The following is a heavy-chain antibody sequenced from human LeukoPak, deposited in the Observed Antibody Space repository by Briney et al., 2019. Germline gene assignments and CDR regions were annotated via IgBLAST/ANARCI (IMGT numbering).Heavy chain of an antibody. D-gene: IGHD1-26*01. CDR1: GYTFTTYG. CDR3: ARGLSVWWELLADRGFDP. J-gene: IGHJ5*02. CDR2: ISTYNGNT. V-gene: IGHV1-8*02. Sequence: ASVKVSCKASGYTFTTYGISWARQAPGQGLEWMGWISTYNGNTHYAQKFQGRVTMTRNTSISTAYMELSSLRSEDTAVYYCARGLSVWWELLADRGFDPWGQGTLVTVSS.